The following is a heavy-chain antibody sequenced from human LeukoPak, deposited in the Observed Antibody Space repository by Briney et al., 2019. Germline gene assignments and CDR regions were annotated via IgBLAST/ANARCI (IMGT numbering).Heavy chain of an antibody. Sequence: GGSLRLSCTASGFTFINYSMNWVRQAPGKGLEWVSSISTNSAFIYYADSVKGRFTISRDNSKNTLYLQMNSLRTEDTAVYYCARGSRAIVATKFARGRYMDVWGKGTTVTISS. CDR3: ARGSRAIVATKFARGRYMDV. CDR1: GFTFINYS. D-gene: IGHD5-12*01. CDR2: ISTNSAFI. V-gene: IGHV3-21*01. J-gene: IGHJ6*03.